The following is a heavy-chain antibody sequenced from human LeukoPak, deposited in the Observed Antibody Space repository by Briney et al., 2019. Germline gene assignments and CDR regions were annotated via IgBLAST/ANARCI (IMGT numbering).Heavy chain of an antibody. CDR1: GGSISSYY. CDR3: ARADYGDYLDY. J-gene: IGHJ4*02. D-gene: IGHD4-17*01. V-gene: IGHV4-59*08. Sequence: SETLSLTCTVSGGSISSYYWSWIRQPPGKGLEWIGCIYYSGSTNYNPSLKSRVTTSVDTSKNQFSLKLSSVTAADTAVYYCARADYGDYLDYWGQGTLVTVSS. CDR2: IYYSGST.